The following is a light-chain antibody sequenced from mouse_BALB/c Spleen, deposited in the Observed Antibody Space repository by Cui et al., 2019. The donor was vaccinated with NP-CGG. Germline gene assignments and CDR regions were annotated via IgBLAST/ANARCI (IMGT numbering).Light chain of an antibody. CDR3: ALWYSNHWV. Sequence: QAVLTQESALTTSPGETVTLTCRSSTGAVTISNYAKWVQEKPDHLFTGLIGGTNNRAPGVPARFSGSLIGDKAALTITGAQTEDEAIYFCALWYSNHWVFGGGTKLTVL. J-gene: IGLJ1*01. CDR2: GTN. V-gene: IGLV1*01. CDR1: TGAVTISNY.